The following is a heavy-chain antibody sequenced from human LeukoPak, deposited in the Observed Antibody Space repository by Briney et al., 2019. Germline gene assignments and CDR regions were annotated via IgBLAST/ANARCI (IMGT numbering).Heavy chain of an antibody. CDR2: TRNKANSYTT. D-gene: IGHD2-21*02. V-gene: IGHV3-72*01. J-gene: IGHJ4*02. CDR1: GFTFSDHY. Sequence: PGGSLRLCCAASGFTFSDHYMDWVRQAPGKGLEWVGRTRNKANSYTTEYAASVKGRFTISRDDSKNSLFLQMNSLKTEDTAVYYCARGGDSGWYFDYWGQGTLVTVSS. CDR3: ARGGDSGWYFDY.